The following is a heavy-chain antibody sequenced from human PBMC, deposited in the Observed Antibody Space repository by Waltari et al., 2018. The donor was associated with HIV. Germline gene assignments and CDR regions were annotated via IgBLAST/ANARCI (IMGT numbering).Heavy chain of an antibody. Sequence: EVQLLESGGGLVQPGGSPRPPRVASGLPVSNSAISWVRQAPGKGREWVSAISGSAYSTYYAESVKGRFTISRDNSKNKLYLQMNSLRAEDTAVYFCVKEHQYSHTWYSYYGMDVWGQGTTVTVSS. V-gene: IGHV3-23*01. D-gene: IGHD6-13*01. CDR1: GLPVSNSA. CDR3: VKEHQYSHTWYSYYGMDV. CDR2: ISGSAYST. J-gene: IGHJ6*02.